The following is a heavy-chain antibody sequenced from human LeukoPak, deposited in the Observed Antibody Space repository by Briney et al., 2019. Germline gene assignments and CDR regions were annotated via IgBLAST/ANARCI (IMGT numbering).Heavy chain of an antibody. CDR1: GYTFSSYG. D-gene: IGHD6-13*01. CDR2: ISAYNGNT. J-gene: IGHJ4*02. Sequence: ASVKVSCKASGYTFSSYGISWVRQAPGQGLEWMGWISAYNGNTNYAQKLQGRVTMTTDTSTSTAYMELRSLRSDDTAVYYCARAVTLWEAAAGCDYWGQGTLVTVSS. V-gene: IGHV1-18*01. CDR3: ARAVTLWEAAAGCDY.